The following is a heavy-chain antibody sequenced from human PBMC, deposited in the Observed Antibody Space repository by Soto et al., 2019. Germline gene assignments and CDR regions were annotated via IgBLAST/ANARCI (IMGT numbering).Heavy chain of an antibody. Sequence: GGSLRLSCAASGFTFSSSAMSWVRQAPGRGLEWFSTISGSGGTPYYADSVKGRFTISRDNSKNTLYLVLNSLRAEDTAMYFCAKYRRTDAEGYTFDYWGQGALVTVSS. CDR1: GFTFSSSA. CDR2: ISGSGGTP. CDR3: AKYRRTDAEGYTFDY. J-gene: IGHJ4*02. D-gene: IGHD2-15*01. V-gene: IGHV3-23*01.